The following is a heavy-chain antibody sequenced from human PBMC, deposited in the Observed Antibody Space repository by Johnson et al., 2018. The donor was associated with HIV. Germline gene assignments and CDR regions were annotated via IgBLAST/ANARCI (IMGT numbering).Heavy chain of an antibody. D-gene: IGHD2-15*01. J-gene: IGHJ3*01. CDR1: GFTFGDYA. CDR3: ARVGVVGVPNAFDV. CDR2: IKQDGSEK. Sequence: VQLVESGGGLVQPGRSLRLSCTASGFTFGDYAMSWFRQAPGKGLEWVANIKQDGSEKYYVDSVKGRFTISRDNAKNSLYLQMSSLRAEDTAVYYCARVGVVGVPNAFDVSGQGTLVTVSS. V-gene: IGHV3-7*01.